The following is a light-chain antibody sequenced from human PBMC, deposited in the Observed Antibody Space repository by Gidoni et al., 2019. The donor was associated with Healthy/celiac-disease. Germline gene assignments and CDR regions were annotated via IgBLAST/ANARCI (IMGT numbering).Light chain of an antibody. Sequence: NFLLSQPTSVSESPGKTVTISCTGSSGSIGNNYVHWDQQRPGSAPTSVIYHDNQRPSVVPDRLSGSIDSASNSASLTISGLRTEDEADYYCQSYDISTHVVIGGGTKLTVL. CDR3: QSYDISTHVV. CDR1: SGSIGNNY. V-gene: IGLV6-57*02. CDR2: HDN. J-gene: IGLJ2*01.